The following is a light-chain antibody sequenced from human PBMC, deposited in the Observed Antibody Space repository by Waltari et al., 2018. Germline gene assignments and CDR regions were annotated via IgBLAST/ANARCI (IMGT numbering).Light chain of an antibody. CDR3: QVWDYDTAHLV. V-gene: IGLV3-21*04. Sequence: SYVLTQPPSVSVAPGKTARIACGGNNIGAKSVHWYQERPGQAPVLIIYYDSVRPSGIPERFSGSNSGNPATLTISRVEAGDEADYYCQVWDYDTAHLVFGGGTTLTVV. J-gene: IGLJ3*02. CDR1: NIGAKS. CDR2: YDS.